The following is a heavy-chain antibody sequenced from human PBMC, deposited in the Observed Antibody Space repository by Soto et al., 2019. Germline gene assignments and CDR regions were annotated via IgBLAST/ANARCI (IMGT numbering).Heavy chain of an antibody. CDR1: GFTFSSYG. CDR3: AKGPENIVATPHPFDY. V-gene: IGHV3-30*18. D-gene: IGHD5-12*01. CDR2: ISYDGSNK. Sequence: GGSLRLSCAASGFTFSSYGMHWVRQAPGKGLEWVAVISYDGSNKYYADSVKGRFTISRDNSKNTLYLQMNSLRAEDTAVYYCAKGPENIVATPHPFDYWGQGTLVTVSS. J-gene: IGHJ4*02.